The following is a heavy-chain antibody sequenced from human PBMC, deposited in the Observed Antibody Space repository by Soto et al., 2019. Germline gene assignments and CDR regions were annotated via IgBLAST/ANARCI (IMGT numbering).Heavy chain of an antibody. Sequence: QVQLVQSGAEVKKPGASVKVSCKASGYTFSSYGINWVRQAPGQGPEWMGWVSPNNGNTNYAQKLQGRVTMTTDTSTSTAYMELKSLSSGDTALFFCARARPSTSSAGFSVDWGQGALFTVSS. V-gene: IGHV1-18*04. CDR3: ARARPSTSSAGFSVD. CDR1: GYTFSSYG. CDR2: VSPNNGNT. D-gene: IGHD6-6*01. J-gene: IGHJ4*02.